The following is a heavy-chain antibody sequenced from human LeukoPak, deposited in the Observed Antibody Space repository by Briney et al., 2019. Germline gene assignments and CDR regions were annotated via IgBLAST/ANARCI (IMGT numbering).Heavy chain of an antibody. V-gene: IGHV1-46*03. CDR1: GYTFTTDY. Sequence: ASVKVSCKASGYTFTTDYIHWVRQAPGQGLEWMGIINPSGGSTTYAQKFQGRVIMTGDTSTSTVYMELRSLRSEDTAVYYCATMGGSGSPRYYGMDVWGQGTTVTVSS. J-gene: IGHJ6*02. CDR3: ATMGGSGSPRYYGMDV. D-gene: IGHD3-10*01. CDR2: INPSGGST.